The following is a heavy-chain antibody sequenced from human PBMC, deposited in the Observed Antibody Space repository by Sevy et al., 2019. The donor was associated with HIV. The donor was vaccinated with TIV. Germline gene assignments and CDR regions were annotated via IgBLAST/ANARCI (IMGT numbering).Heavy chain of an antibody. J-gene: IGHJ4*02. D-gene: IGHD2-15*01. CDR2: FSFGCGRI. CDR3: AREGRTQPHDY. CDR1: GFTFAKYS. Sequence: GGSLRLSCAASGFTFAKYSMSWVRQAPGKGLEWVSTFSFGCGRINYADSVKGRFTISRDDSKNTLFLQMNSLRAEDTATYLCAREGRTQPHDYRGQGTLVTVSS. V-gene: IGHV3-23*01.